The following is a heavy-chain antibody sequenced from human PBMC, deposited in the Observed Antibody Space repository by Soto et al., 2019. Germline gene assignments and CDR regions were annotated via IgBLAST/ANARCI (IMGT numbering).Heavy chain of an antibody. D-gene: IGHD1-1*01. CDR1: GFTFSSYW. CDR2: IHRDGSST. V-gene: IGHV3-74*01. Sequence: EVQLVESGGGLVQPGGSLRLSCAASGFTFSSYWMHWVRQVPGKGLVWVSRIHRDGSSTGYADSVKGRFTISRDNAKNTLYLQMNSLRAEDTAVYYCEREWKIVSLDPWRQGTLVTVSS. J-gene: IGHJ5*02. CDR3: EREWKIVSLDP.